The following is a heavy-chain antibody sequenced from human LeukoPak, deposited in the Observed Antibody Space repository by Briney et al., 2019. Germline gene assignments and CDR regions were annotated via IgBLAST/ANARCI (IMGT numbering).Heavy chain of an antibody. Sequence: ASVKVSCKASGYTFTSYGISWVRQAPGQGLEWMGWISAYNGNTNYAQKLQGRVTMTRDTSISTAYMELSRLRSDDTAVYYCAREAAAPSYYYYYMDVWGKGTTVTVSS. CDR1: GYTFTSYG. CDR3: AREAAAPSYYYYYMDV. J-gene: IGHJ6*03. V-gene: IGHV1-18*01. D-gene: IGHD6-13*01. CDR2: ISAYNGNT.